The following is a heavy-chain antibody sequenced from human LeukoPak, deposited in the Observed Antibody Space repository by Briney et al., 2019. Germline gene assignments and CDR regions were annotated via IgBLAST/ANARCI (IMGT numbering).Heavy chain of an antibody. CDR3: ARASTVPHSGTHFDY. Sequence: EASVKVSCKASGYTFTSYGISWVRQAPGQGLEWMGWISAYNGNTNYAQKLQGRVTTTTDTSTSTAYMELRSLRSDDTAVYYCARASTVPHSGTHFDYWGQGTLVTVSS. J-gene: IGHJ4*02. V-gene: IGHV1-18*01. D-gene: IGHD4-17*01. CDR1: GYTFTSYG. CDR2: ISAYNGNT.